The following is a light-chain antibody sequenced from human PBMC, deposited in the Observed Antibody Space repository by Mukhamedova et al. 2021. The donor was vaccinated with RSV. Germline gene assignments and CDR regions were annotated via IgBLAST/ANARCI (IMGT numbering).Light chain of an antibody. CDR3: QQYGSSPPYT. Sequence: GERATLSCRASQSVSSSYLAWYQQKPGQAPRLLIYGASSRATGIPDRFSGSGSGTDFTLTISRLEPEDFAIYYCQQYGSSPPYTFG. V-gene: IGKV3-20*01. CDR2: GAS. CDR1: QSVSSSY. J-gene: IGKJ2*01.